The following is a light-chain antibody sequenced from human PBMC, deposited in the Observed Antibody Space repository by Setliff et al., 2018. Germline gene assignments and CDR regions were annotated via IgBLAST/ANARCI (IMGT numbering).Light chain of an antibody. CDR1: SSDVGTYNY. CDR3: SSYTSSRTFV. J-gene: IGLJ1*01. Sequence: QSALTQPASVSGSPGQSITISCTGTSSDVGTYNYVSWYQQHPGKAPKLMIYDVSKRPSGVSNRFSGSKSGNTASLTISGLQAEDEADYYCSSYTSSRTFVLGSGTKVTVL. V-gene: IGLV2-14*03. CDR2: DVS.